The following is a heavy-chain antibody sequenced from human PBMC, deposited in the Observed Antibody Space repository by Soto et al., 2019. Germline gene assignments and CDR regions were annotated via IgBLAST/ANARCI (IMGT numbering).Heavy chain of an antibody. J-gene: IGHJ4*02. CDR1: GDSVNSYY. D-gene: IGHD6-13*01. CDR2: VYNSGST. CDR3: ARAETSGIHFFDY. Sequence: SETLSLTCTVTGDSVNSYYWSWMRQPPGKGLECMGYVYNSGSTNYNHSLKSRVTISVDTSTNQISLRLKSVTAADTTVYYCARAETSGIHFFDYWAQGSLVTVSS. V-gene: IGHV4-59*02.